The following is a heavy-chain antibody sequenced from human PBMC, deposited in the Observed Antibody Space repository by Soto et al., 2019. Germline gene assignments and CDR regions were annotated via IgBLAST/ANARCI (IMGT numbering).Heavy chain of an antibody. CDR2: ISSTSGTI. Sequence: GGSLRLSCAASAFTFSDYYMTWIRQAPGKGLEWVSYISSTSGTISYADPVKGRFTLSRDNAKSSLFLQMNSLRAEDTAVYYCARAVYTSKTTFDYWGQGTLVTVSS. CDR3: ARAVYTSKTTFDY. CDR1: AFTFSDYY. D-gene: IGHD1-7*01. V-gene: IGHV3-11*01. J-gene: IGHJ4*02.